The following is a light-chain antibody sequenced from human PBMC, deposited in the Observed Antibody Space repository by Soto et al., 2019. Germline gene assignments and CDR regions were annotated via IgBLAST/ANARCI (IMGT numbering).Light chain of an antibody. V-gene: IGLV1-40*01. Sequence: QSVLTQPPSVSGAPGQRVTISCTGSSSNIGAGYDVHWYQQLPGTAPKLLIYGNSNRPSGVPDRFSGSKSGTSASLAITGLQDEDEADYYCQPYDSSLSGWVFGGGTKLTVL. CDR3: QPYDSSLSGWV. CDR1: SSNIGAGYD. CDR2: GNS. J-gene: IGLJ3*02.